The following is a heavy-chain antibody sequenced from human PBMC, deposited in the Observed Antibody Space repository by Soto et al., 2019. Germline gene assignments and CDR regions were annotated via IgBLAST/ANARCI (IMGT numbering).Heavy chain of an antibody. Sequence: EVQLLESGGGVVQPGGSLTLSCAASGFTFSAYAMSWVRQAPGKGLQWVSGVGGSDTDKHYADSVRGRFTVSRDNSKNTLYLQMNSLRVDDTAVYYCAKDATAVNGVWDPFDMWGQGTEVTVSS. J-gene: IGHJ3*02. D-gene: IGHD2-8*01. CDR1: GFTFSAYA. CDR3: AKDATAVNGVWDPFDM. V-gene: IGHV3-23*01. CDR2: VGGSDTDK.